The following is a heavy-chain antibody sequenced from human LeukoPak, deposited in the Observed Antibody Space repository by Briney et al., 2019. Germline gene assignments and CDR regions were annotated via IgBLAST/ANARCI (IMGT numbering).Heavy chain of an antibody. D-gene: IGHD1-26*01. J-gene: IGHJ6*03. CDR3: ARHGLVETTYYYYYMDV. CDR2: IYHSGST. CDR1: GYSISSGYY. Sequence: SETLSLTCAVSGYSISSGYYWGWIRRPPGKGLEWIGSIYHSGSTYYNPSPKSRVTISVDPSKNQFSLKLSSVTAADTAVYYCARHGLVETTYYYYYMDVRGKGTTVTVSS. V-gene: IGHV4-38-2*01.